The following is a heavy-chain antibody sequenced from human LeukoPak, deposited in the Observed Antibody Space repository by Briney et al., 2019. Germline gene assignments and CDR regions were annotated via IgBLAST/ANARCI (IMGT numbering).Heavy chain of an antibody. CDR2: MYTSGST. Sequence: PSETLSLTCTVSGGSISSGSYYWSWIRQPAGKGLEWIGRMYTSGSTNYNPSLKSRVTISVDTSKNQFSLKLSSVTAADTAIYYCARGQSYKAFHYWGQGTLVTVSS. D-gene: IGHD1-26*01. J-gene: IGHJ4*02. CDR3: ARGQSYKAFHY. V-gene: IGHV4-61*02. CDR1: GGSISSGSYY.